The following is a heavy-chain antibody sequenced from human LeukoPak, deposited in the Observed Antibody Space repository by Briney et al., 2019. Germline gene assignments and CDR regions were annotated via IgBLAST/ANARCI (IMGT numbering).Heavy chain of an antibody. CDR1: GFTFSSYA. CDR3: ARDPYYYDSSGYYGHFDY. Sequence: GGSLRLSCAASGFTFSSYAMHWVRQAPGKGLEWVAVISYDGSNKYYADSVKGRFTISRDNSKNTLYLQMNSLRAEDTAVYYCARDPYYYDSSGYYGHFDYWGQGTLVTVSS. CDR2: ISYDGSNK. V-gene: IGHV3-30-3*01. J-gene: IGHJ4*02. D-gene: IGHD3-22*01.